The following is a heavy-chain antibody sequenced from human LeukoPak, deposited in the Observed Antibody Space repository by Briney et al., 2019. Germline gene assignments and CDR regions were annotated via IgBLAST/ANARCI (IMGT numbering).Heavy chain of an antibody. CDR2: IYTSGST. D-gene: IGHD6-13*01. Sequence: SETLSLTCTVSGGPISSYYWSWIRQPAGKGLEWIGRIYTSGSTNYNPSLKSRVTMSVDTSKNQFSLKLSSVTAADTAVYYCARGAIAAAHWYFDLWGRGTLVTVSS. CDR1: GGPISSYY. V-gene: IGHV4-4*07. CDR3: ARGAIAAAHWYFDL. J-gene: IGHJ2*01.